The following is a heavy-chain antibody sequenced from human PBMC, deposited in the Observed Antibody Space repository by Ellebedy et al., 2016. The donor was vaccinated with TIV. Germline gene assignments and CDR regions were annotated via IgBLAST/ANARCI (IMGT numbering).Heavy chain of an antibody. V-gene: IGHV3-74*01. Sequence: GESLKISXTASGFTFSNYWMHWVRQAPGKGLVWVSRIKGDGSSTSYADSVMGRFTISRDNTKNTLSLQMNSLRAEDTALYYCVRDGVGAPPFDYWGQGTLVTASS. D-gene: IGHD1-26*01. CDR2: IKGDGSST. CDR1: GFTFSNYW. CDR3: VRDGVGAPPFDY. J-gene: IGHJ4*02.